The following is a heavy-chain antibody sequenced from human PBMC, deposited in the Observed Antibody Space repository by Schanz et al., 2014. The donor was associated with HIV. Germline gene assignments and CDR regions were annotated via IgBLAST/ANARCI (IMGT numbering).Heavy chain of an antibody. CDR2: INEDGSST. CDR1: GFTFSDYW. Sequence: AQLVESGGGVVQPGGSLTVSCAASGFTFSDYWMHWVRQAPGKGLVWVSRINEDGSSTRYADSVKGRFTISRDNARNTLYLQMNSLRAEDTAVYYCLKDDYVRGTTYAMDVWGQGTTVTVSS. CDR3: LKDDYVRGTTYAMDV. V-gene: IGHV3-74*02. D-gene: IGHD3-16*01. J-gene: IGHJ6*02.